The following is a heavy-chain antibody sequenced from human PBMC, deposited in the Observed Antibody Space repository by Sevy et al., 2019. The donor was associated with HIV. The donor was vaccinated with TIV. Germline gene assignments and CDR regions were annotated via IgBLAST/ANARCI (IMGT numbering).Heavy chain of an antibody. CDR2: ISSSSSYI. D-gene: IGHD2-2*01. CDR3: ARDNLIVELGFVVVPAARIVYYYGMDV. J-gene: IGHJ6*02. CDR1: GFTFSSYS. V-gene: IGHV3-21*01. Sequence: GGSLRLSCAASGFTFSSYSMNWVRQAPGKGLEWVSSISSSSSYIYDADSVKGRFTISRDNAKNSLYLQMNSLRAEDTAVYYCARDNLIVELGFVVVPAARIVYYYGMDVWGQGTTVTVSS.